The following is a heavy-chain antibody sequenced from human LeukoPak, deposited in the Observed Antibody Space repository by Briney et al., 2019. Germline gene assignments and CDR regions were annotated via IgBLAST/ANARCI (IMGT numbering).Heavy chain of an antibody. CDR2: ISGSGGST. CDR3: ARGKDWGRVSGFDM. CDR1: GFTFSSYA. D-gene: IGHD7-27*01. V-gene: IGHV3-23*01. Sequence: GGSLRLSCAASGFTFSSYAMSWVRQAPGKGLEWVSAISGSGGSTYYADSVKGRFTISRDNSKNTLYLQMNSLRAEDTAVYYCARGKDWGRVSGFDMWGQGTMVTVS. J-gene: IGHJ3*02.